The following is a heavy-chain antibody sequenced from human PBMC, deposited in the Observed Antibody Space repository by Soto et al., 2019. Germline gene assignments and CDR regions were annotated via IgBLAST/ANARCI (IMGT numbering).Heavy chain of an antibody. V-gene: IGHV1-18*01. J-gene: IGHJ4*02. CDR1: GYTFTSYG. CDR2: ISAYNGNT. Sequence: QVQLVQSGDEMKKPGASVNVSCKASGYTFTSYGITWVRQAPGQGLEWMGWISAYNGNTKYAQKLQGRVTMTTDTSTSTADMALWSRRSEDTAEYYCAREPNYFDSWCQGTLGTGSS. CDR3: AREPNYFDS.